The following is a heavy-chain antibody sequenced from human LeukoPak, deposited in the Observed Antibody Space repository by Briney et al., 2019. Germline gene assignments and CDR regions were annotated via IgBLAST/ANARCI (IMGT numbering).Heavy chain of an antibody. CDR2: INPSGGST. J-gene: IGHJ6*02. D-gene: IGHD3-10*01. Sequence: GASVTVSCTASGYTFTSYYMHWVRQAPGQGLEWMGIINPSGGSTSYAQKFQGRVTMTRDTSTSTVYMELSSLRSEDTAVYYCARQEALVDHYYYYYGMDVWGQGTTVTVSS. V-gene: IGHV1-46*01. CDR1: GYTFTSYY. CDR3: ARQEALVDHYYYYYGMDV.